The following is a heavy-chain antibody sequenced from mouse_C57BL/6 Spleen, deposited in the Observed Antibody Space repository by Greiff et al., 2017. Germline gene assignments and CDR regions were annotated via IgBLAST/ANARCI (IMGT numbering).Heavy chain of an antibody. CDR2: IDPSDSYT. Sequence: QVQLQQPGAELVMPGASVKLSCKASGYTFTSYWMHWVKQRPGQGLEWIGEIDPSDSYTNYNQKFKGKSTLTVDKSSSTAYMQLSSLTSEDSAVYYCARLGYYGSNWYFDVWGTGTTVTVSS. D-gene: IGHD1-1*01. CDR3: ARLGYYGSNWYFDV. J-gene: IGHJ1*03. V-gene: IGHV1-69*01. CDR1: GYTFTSYW.